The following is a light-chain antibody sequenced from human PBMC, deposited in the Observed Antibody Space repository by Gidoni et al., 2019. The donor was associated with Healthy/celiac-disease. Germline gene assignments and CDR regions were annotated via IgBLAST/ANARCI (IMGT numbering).Light chain of an antibody. J-gene: IGKJ2*01. Sequence: IVLTQTPGTLTLSPGERATITCKANQSGSSSYLAWYQQKPGQAPRLLIYVASSTATGIPDRFSGSGSGTDFTLTISRLEPEDFAVYYCQQYDSSPPLTFGQGTKLEIK. CDR2: VAS. CDR3: QQYDSSPPLT. CDR1: QSGSSSY. V-gene: IGKV3-20*01.